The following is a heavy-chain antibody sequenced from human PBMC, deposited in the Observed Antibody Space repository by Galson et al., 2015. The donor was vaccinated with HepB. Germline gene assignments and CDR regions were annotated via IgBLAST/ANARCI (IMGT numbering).Heavy chain of an antibody. V-gene: IGHV3-9*01. D-gene: IGHD6-13*01. Sequence: SLRLSCAASGFTFDDYAMHWVRQAPGKGLEWVSGISWNSGSIGYADSVKGRFTISRDNAKNSLYLQMNSLRAEDTALYYCAKDTSAAAGQFDYWGQGTLVTVSS. CDR2: ISWNSGSI. CDR3: AKDTSAAAGQFDY. J-gene: IGHJ4*02. CDR1: GFTFDDYA.